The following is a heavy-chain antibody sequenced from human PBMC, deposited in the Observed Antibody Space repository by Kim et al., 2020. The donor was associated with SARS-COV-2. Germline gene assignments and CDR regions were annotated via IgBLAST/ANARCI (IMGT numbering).Heavy chain of an antibody. J-gene: IGHJ4*02. CDR3: ARLKRGSWWPHYDYVWGSYRYLAD. CDR1: GGSISSSSYY. Sequence: SETLSLTCTVSGGSISSSSYYWGWIRQPPGKGLEWIGSIYYSGSTYYNPSLKSRVTISVDTSKNQFSLKLSSVTAADTAVYYCARLKRGSWWPHYDYVWGSYRYLADWGQGTPVTVSS. D-gene: IGHD3-16*02. CDR2: IYYSGST. V-gene: IGHV4-39*01.